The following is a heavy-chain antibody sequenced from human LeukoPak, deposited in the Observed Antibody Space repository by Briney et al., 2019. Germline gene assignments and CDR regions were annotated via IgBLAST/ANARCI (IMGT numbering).Heavy chain of an antibody. CDR3: ASTDSGSSPHY. Sequence: GASVKVSCKASGGTFSSYAISWVRQAPGQGLEWMGRIIPILGIANYAQKFQGRVTITADKSTSTAYMELSSLRSEDTAVYYCASTDSGSSPHYWGQGTLVTVSS. CDR2: IIPILGIA. V-gene: IGHV1-69*04. D-gene: IGHD3-10*01. J-gene: IGHJ4*02. CDR1: GGTFSSYA.